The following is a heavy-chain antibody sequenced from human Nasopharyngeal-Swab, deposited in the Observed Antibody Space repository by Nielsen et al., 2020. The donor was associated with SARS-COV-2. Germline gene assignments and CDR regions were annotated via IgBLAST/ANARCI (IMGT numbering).Heavy chain of an antibody. Sequence: GGSLRLSCAASGFTFSSYSMNWVRQAPGKGLEWVSYISSSSSTIYYADSVKGRFTISRDNAKNSLYLQMNSLIAEDTAVYYCARDRQQQQLVPYYDYYGMDIWGQGTTVTVSS. D-gene: IGHD6-13*01. CDR3: ARDRQQQQLVPYYDYYGMDI. CDR1: GFTFSSYS. CDR2: ISSSSSTI. J-gene: IGHJ6*02. V-gene: IGHV3-48*04.